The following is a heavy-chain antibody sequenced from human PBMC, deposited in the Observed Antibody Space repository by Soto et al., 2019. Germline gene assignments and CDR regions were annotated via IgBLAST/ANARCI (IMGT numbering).Heavy chain of an antibody. CDR2: ISYDGSNK. CDR3: ARDWVVGSYYGMDV. V-gene: IGHV3-30-3*01. CDR1: GFTFSSYA. J-gene: IGHJ6*02. D-gene: IGHD2-15*01. Sequence: QVQLVESGGGVVQPGRSLRLSCAASGFTFSSYAMHWVRQAPGKGLEWVAVISYDGSNKYYADSVKGRFTISRDNSKNTLYLQMNSLRAEDTAVYYCARDWVVGSYYGMDVWGQGTTVTVSS.